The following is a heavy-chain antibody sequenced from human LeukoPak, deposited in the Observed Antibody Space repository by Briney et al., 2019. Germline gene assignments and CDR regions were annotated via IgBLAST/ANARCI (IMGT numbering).Heavy chain of an antibody. Sequence: KTSETLPLTCAVSGYSISSGYYWGWIRQPPGKGLEWIGSIYHSGSTYYNPSLKSRVTISVDTSKNQFSLKLSSVTAADTAVYYCARVKYSSGWYYYFDYWGQGTLVTVSS. J-gene: IGHJ4*02. CDR1: GYSISSGYY. CDR2: IYHSGST. CDR3: ARVKYSSGWYYYFDY. V-gene: IGHV4-38-2*01. D-gene: IGHD6-19*01.